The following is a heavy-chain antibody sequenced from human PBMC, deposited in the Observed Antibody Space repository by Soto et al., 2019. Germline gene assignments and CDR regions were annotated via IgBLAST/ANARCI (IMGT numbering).Heavy chain of an antibody. V-gene: IGHV5-51*01. CDR3: KRRTDDPGVMSGFDI. D-gene: IGHD3-16*01. CDR1: EFMFTNYW. Sequence: ESLTTSCTGSEFMFTNYWIGLVRQMPGKGLEWMGIIYPGDSDTRYSPSFQGQVTISADKSISTAYLQWSSLKASDTAMYYCKRRTDDPGVMSGFDIWGQGTMVTV. J-gene: IGHJ3*02. CDR2: IYPGDSDT.